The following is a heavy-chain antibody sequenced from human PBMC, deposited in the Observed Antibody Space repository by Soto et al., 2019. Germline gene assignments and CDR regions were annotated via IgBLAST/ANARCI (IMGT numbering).Heavy chain of an antibody. V-gene: IGHV4-59*01. CDR2: MYNTGST. J-gene: IGHJ6*02. CDR3: ARDLWGYCGADCYPLDV. CDR1: GGSISSYY. D-gene: IGHD2-21*02. Sequence: ETLSLTCTVSGGSISSYYWGWIRQPPGKGLEWIGYMYNTGSTIYNPSLKSRVTISVDTSKNQFSLKLNSVTAADTAVYYCARDLWGYCGADCYPLDVWGQGTTVTVSS.